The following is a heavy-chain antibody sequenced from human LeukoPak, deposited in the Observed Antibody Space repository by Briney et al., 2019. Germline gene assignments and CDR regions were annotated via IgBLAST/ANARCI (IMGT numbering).Heavy chain of an antibody. J-gene: IGHJ5*02. V-gene: IGHV4-59*11. CDR3: GRESFGGHCSRTGCFQYTWVDP. CDR2: IHNSGST. Sequence: SETLSPTWTVSGGSISRLYWTWIRQPPGKGLEWSGNIHNSGSTNYNPSLKSRVTISVDTAKNHFYLRLNPVTASDTAVDYCGRESFGGHCSRTGCFQYTWVDPLGQRSLATVSS. CDR1: GGSISRLY. D-gene: IGHD2-2*01.